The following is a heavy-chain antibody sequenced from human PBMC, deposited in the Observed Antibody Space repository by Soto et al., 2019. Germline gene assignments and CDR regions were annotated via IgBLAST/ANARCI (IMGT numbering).Heavy chain of an antibody. CDR2: IYWDDDT. J-gene: IGHJ3*01. CDR1: GFSFSADGVG. CDR3: THAFGRTCWPNDPFDV. V-gene: IGHV2-5*02. Sequence: HITLKESGPTLVKPTQTLTLTCIFSGFSFSADGVGVGWIRQPPGKTLEWLALIYWDDDTRYRPSLKSRLTITKDSSENQVVLTMTNMNPLDTATYYCTHAFGRTCWPNDPFDVWGQGTVVTVSS. D-gene: IGHD3-16*01.